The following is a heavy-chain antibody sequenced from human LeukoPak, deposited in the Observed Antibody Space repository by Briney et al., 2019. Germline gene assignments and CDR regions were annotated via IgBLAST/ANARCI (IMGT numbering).Heavy chain of an antibody. Sequence: SQTLSLACAISGDSVSSNSAAWNWIRQSPSRGLEWLGRTYYRSKWYSDYAVSVKGRITMNPDTSKNQFSLQLNSVTPEDTAVYYCARDKTFGRDIAAFDYWGQGTLVTVSS. CDR3: ARDKTFGRDIAAFDY. J-gene: IGHJ4*02. CDR2: TYYRSKWYS. CDR1: GDSVSSNSAA. D-gene: IGHD3-16*02. V-gene: IGHV6-1*01.